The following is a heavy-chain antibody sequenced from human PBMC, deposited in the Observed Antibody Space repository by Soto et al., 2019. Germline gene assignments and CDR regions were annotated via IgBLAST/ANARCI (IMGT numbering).Heavy chain of an antibody. Sequence: QVQLVESGGGVVQPGRSLRLSCAASGFTFSSYGMHWVRQAPGKGLEWVAVISYDGSNKYYADSVKGRFTISRDNSKNTLYLQMNSLRAEDTAVYYCAKERGQWPNFDYWGQGTLVTVSS. D-gene: IGHD6-19*01. V-gene: IGHV3-30*18. CDR3: AKERGQWPNFDY. CDR2: ISYDGSNK. CDR1: GFTFSSYG. J-gene: IGHJ4*02.